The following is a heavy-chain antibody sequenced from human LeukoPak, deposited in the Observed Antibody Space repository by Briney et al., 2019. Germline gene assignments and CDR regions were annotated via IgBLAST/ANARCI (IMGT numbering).Heavy chain of an antibody. D-gene: IGHD4-17*01. V-gene: IGHV4-59*01. CDR2: ISYIGRT. CDR3: ARDLVTVTKGFDI. J-gene: IGHJ3*02. CDR1: GGSISSYY. Sequence: SETLSLTCTVSGGSISSYYWSWIRQPAGKGLEWIGYISYIGRTNYNPSLKSRVTISIDTSKNQFSLKLTSVTAADTAVYYCARDLVTVTKGFDIWGQGTMVSVSS.